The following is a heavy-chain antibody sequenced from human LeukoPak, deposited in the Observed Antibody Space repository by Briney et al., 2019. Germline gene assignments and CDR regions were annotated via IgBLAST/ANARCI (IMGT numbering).Heavy chain of an antibody. D-gene: IGHD3-16*02. CDR1: GFTFSSYA. V-gene: IGHV3-23*01. CDR3: ARSRGFYYDYVWGSYRPYYFDY. Sequence: GGSLRLSCAASGFTFSSYAMSWVRQAPGKGLEWVSAISGSGGSTYYADSVKGRFTISRDNAKNSLYLQMNSLRAEDTAVYYCARSRGFYYDYVWGSYRPYYFDYWGQGTLVTVSS. CDR2: ISGSGGST. J-gene: IGHJ4*02.